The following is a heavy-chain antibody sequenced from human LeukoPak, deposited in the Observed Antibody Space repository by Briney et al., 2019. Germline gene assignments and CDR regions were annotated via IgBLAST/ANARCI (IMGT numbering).Heavy chain of an antibody. D-gene: IGHD3-16*01. CDR2: INPNSGGT. J-gene: IGHJ4*02. Sequence: ASVKVSCKASGYTFTGYYMHWVRQAPGQGLEWMGWINPNSGGTNYAQKFQGRVTMTRETSASTVYMELSSLKSEDTAVYYCASQYYDSAGNPTFDYWGQGTLVSVSP. CDR1: GYTFTGYY. V-gene: IGHV1-2*02. CDR3: ASQYYDSAGNPTFDY.